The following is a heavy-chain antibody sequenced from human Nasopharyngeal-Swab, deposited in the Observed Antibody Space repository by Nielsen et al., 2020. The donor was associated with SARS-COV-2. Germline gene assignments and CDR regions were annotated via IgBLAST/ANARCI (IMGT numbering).Heavy chain of an antibody. D-gene: IGHD3/OR15-3a*01. J-gene: IGHJ4*02. Sequence: WVRQAPGQGLEWMGIINPSGGSTSYAQKFQGRVTITADESTSTAYMELSSLRSEDTAVYYCARDPLGTNYFDYWGQGTLVTVSS. CDR3: ARDPLGTNYFDY. V-gene: IGHV1-46*01. CDR2: INPSGGST.